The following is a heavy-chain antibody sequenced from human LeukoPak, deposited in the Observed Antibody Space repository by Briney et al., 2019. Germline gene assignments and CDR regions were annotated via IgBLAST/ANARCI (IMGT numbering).Heavy chain of an antibody. Sequence: APVKVSCKACGYTFTSYYIHWVRQAPGQGLEWMGVINPSGGGTSYAQKFQGRVTMTRDTSTSTVYMDLRSLRSEDTAVYFCARDMLAVPSNWFDPWGQGTLVTVSS. CDR3: ARDMLAVPSNWFDP. CDR1: GYTFTSYY. CDR2: INPSGGGT. V-gene: IGHV1-46*01. J-gene: IGHJ5*02. D-gene: IGHD2-8*01.